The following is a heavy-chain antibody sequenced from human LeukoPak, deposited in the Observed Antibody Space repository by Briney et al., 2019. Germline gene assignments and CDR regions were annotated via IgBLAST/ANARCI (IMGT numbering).Heavy chain of an antibody. D-gene: IGHD1-14*01. V-gene: IGHV4-34*01. CDR1: GGSFSGYY. J-gene: IGHJ4*02. Sequence: SETLSLTCAVYGGSFSGYYWCWIRQPPGKGLEWIGEINHSGSTNYNPSLKSRVTISVDTSKNQFSLRLSSVTAADTAVYYCARGRPPAGFTGFDYWGQGTLVTVSS. CDR2: INHSGST. CDR3: ARGRPPAGFTGFDY.